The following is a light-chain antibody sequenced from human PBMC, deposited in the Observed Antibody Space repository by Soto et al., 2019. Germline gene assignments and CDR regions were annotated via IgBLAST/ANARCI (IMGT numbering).Light chain of an antibody. CDR3: QQYNNWPPPIT. CDR2: GAS. Sequence: EIVMTQSPATLCVSPGERATLSCRASQSVSSNLAWYQQKPGQAPRLLIYGASTRATDIPARFSGSGSGTEFTLTISSLQSEDFAVYYCQQYNNWPPPITFGQGTRLEIK. CDR1: QSVSSN. V-gene: IGKV3-15*01. J-gene: IGKJ5*01.